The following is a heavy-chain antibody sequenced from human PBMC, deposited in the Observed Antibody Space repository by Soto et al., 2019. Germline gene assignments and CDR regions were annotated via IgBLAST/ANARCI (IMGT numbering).Heavy chain of an antibody. J-gene: IGHJ4*02. V-gene: IGHV3-30*03. Sequence: QVQLVDSGGGVVQPGRSLRLSCAASGFTFSSYGMHWVRQAPGKGLEWVAVISYDGSNKYYADSVKGRFTISRDNSKNTLYLQMNSLRAEDTAVYYCARGLGRYDFWSGYSNWGQGTLVTVSS. CDR3: ARGLGRYDFWSGYSN. CDR1: GFTFSSYG. CDR2: ISYDGSNK. D-gene: IGHD3-3*01.